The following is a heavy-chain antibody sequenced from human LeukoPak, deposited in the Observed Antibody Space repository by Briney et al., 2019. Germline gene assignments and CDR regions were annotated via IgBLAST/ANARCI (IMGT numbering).Heavy chain of an antibody. J-gene: IGHJ5*02. CDR3: ARCHPHVTTNWFDP. CDR2: IYNSGDT. V-gene: IGHV4-39*01. CDR1: GASISSGNYY. D-gene: IGHD1-14*01. Sequence: SETLSLTCTVSGASISSGNYYWGWIRQPPGKGLEWIGTIYNSGDTYYKSSLRSRDTISVDTSKNQVSLKLSSVTAADTAVYYCARCHPHVTTNWFDPWGQGTLVTVSS.